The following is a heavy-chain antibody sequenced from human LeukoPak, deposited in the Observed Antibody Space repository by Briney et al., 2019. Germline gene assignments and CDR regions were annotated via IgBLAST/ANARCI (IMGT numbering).Heavy chain of an antibody. CDR3: ARASGAPSSSSSYYYYGMDV. J-gene: IGHJ6*02. CDR1: GYXFNDYY. D-gene: IGHD6-6*01. Sequence: EASVKVSCKASGYXFNDYYMHWVRQAPGQGLEWMGWINPNSGGTNYAQKFQGRVTMTRDTSITTAYMELSRLRFDDTAMYYCARASGAPSSSSSYYYYGMDVWGQGTTVTVSS. CDR2: INPNSGGT. V-gene: IGHV1-2*02.